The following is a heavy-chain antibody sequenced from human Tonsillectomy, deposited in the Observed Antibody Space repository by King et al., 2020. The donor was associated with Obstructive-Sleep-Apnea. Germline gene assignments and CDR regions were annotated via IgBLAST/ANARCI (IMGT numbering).Heavy chain of an antibody. CDR2: MNPNSGNT. J-gene: IGHJ4*02. CDR3: ARGTRAFDS. V-gene: IGHV1-8*01. CDR1: GYNFTRFE. Sequence: VQLVESGAEVKKPGASVKVSCKASGYNFTRFEIDWVRQATGQGLEWMGWMNPNSGNTGYAQKFQGRVTMTRNTSISTAYMELGSLRSDDTAVYYCARGTRAFDSWGQGTLVSVSS.